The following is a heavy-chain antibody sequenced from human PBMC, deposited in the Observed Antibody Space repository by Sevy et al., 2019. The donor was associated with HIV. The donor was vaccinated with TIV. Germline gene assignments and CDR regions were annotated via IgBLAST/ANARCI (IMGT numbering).Heavy chain of an antibody. CDR2: IRSKTYGGTT. Sequence: GGCLRLSCTTSGFSFGDYAMSWLRQAPGKGLEWVGFIRSKTYGGTTEYAASVKGRFTISRDDSKRIAYLQMNSLKTEDTAVYYSTRVRGSISPDYYFGMDVWGQGTTVTVSS. J-gene: IGHJ6*02. CDR3: TRVRGSISPDYYFGMDV. CDR1: GFSFGDYA. V-gene: IGHV3-49*03. D-gene: IGHD3-10*01.